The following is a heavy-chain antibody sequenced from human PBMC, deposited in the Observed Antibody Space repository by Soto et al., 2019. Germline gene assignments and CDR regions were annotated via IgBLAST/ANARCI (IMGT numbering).Heavy chain of an antibody. D-gene: IGHD2-2*01. CDR3: AREAPEYCSSTSCQPPPYMDV. CDR1: GGSISSYY. CDR2: IYYSGST. J-gene: IGHJ6*03. V-gene: IGHV4-59*01. Sequence: PSETLSLTCTVSGGSISSYYWSWIRQPAGKGLEWIGYIYYSGSTNYNPSLKSRVTISVDTSKNQFSLKLSSVTAADTAVYYCAREAPEYCSSTSCQPPPYMDVWGKGTTVTVSS.